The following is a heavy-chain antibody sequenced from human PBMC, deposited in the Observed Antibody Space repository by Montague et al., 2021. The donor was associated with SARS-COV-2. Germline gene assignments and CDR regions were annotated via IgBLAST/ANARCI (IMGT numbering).Heavy chain of an antibody. CDR3: ARDLTYGSGRSYYYYGMDV. D-gene: IGHD3-10*01. Sequence: SLRLSCAASGFTVSSNYMSWVRQAPGKGLDCVSVIYIGGSTYYADSFHRRFTISRHNSKNTLYLQMNSLSAEDTAVYYRARDLTYGSGRSYYYYGMDVWGQGTTVTVSS. CDR1: GFTVSSNY. CDR2: IYIGGST. J-gene: IGHJ6*02. V-gene: IGHV3-53*04.